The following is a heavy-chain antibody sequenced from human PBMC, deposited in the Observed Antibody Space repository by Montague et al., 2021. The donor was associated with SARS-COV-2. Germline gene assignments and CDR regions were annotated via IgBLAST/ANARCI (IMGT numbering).Heavy chain of an antibody. V-gene: IGHV4-55*01. CDR2: SWNS. Sequence: SWNSFYQPSLKSRITMAVDTSKNQFSLKLSSVTAADTAIYYCARVFSSWYVGWFDPWGQGILLTVAS. CDR3: ARVFSSWYVGWFDP. J-gene: IGHJ5*02. D-gene: IGHD6-13*01.